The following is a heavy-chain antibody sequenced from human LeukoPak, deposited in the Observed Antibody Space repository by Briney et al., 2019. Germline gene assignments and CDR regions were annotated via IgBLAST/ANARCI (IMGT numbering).Heavy chain of an antibody. J-gene: IGHJ4*02. Sequence: SVKVSCKASGYSFTSYGISWVRQAPGQGLEWMGRIIPILGIANYAQKFQGRVTITADKSTSTAYMELSSLRSEDTAVYYCARDSSGWSTGFDYWGQGTLVTVSS. CDR3: ARDSSGWSTGFDY. CDR1: GYSFTSYG. CDR2: IIPILGIA. D-gene: IGHD6-19*01. V-gene: IGHV1-69*04.